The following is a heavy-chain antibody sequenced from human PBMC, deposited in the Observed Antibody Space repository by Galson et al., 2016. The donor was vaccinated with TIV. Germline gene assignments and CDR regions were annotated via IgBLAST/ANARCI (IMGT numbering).Heavy chain of an antibody. CDR3: AKETSSGFSGYGYLDY. CDR1: GFTFSSYE. CDR2: ITASGLRT. Sequence: SLRLSCAASGFTFSSYEMNWVRQAPGRGLEWVSSITASGLRTYFPDSVKGRFTISRDNSKNTVYLQMNSLRAEDTAVYYCAKETSSGFSGYGYLDYWGQGTLVTVSS. J-gene: IGHJ4*02. V-gene: IGHV3-23*01. D-gene: IGHD5-12*01.